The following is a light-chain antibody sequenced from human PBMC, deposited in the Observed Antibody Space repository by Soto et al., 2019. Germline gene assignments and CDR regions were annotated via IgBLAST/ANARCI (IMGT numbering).Light chain of an antibody. Sequence: DIQVTQSPSPLSASVGDRVTITCRASQSISRWLAWYQQKPGRAPKILIYDASSLESGVPSRFSGSGSGTEFTLTISSLHPDDFASYYCQQYSRDSTFGQGTKVDIK. CDR1: QSISRW. CDR2: DAS. CDR3: QQYSRDST. J-gene: IGKJ1*01. V-gene: IGKV1-5*01.